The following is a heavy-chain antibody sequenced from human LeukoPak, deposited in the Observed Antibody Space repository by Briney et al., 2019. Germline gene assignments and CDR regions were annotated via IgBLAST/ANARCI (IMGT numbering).Heavy chain of an antibody. D-gene: IGHD2-2*01. CDR1: GGPISSGSYY. CDR3: ASHPTSRVVPAAHFDY. V-gene: IGHV4-61*02. Sequence: PSETLSLTCTVSGGPISSGSYYWSWIRQPAGKGLEWIGRIYTSGSTNYNPSLKSRVTISVDTSKNQFSLKLSSVTAADTAVYYCASHPTSRVVPAAHFDYWGQGTLVTVSS. CDR2: IYTSGST. J-gene: IGHJ4*02.